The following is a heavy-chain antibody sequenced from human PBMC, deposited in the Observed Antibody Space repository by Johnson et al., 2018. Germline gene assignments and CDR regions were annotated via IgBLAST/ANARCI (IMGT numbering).Heavy chain of an antibody. CDR1: GFTFDDYA. V-gene: IGHV3-9*01. CDR2: ISWNIGSI. D-gene: IGHD7-27*01. Sequence: VQLVQSGGGLVQPGRSLRLSCAASGFTFDDYAMHWVRQAPGKGLEWVSGISWNIGSIGYADSVKGRLTISRDNAKNSLYLQMNSLRAEDTALYYWARDRTGGHLDAFDIWGQGTMVTVSS. CDR3: ARDRTGGHLDAFDI. J-gene: IGHJ3*02.